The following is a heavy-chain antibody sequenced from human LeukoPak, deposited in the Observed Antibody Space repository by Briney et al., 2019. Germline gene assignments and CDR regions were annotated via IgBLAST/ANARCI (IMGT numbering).Heavy chain of an antibody. J-gene: IGHJ4*02. D-gene: IGHD4-17*01. V-gene: IGHV3-23*01. CDR3: ARYYGDSPYFDY. CDR1: GFTFSSYP. CDR2: ISGSGGST. Sequence: GGSLRLSCAASGFTFSSYPMSWVRQAPGKGLEWVSTISGSGGSTYYADSVKGRFTISRDNSKNTLYLQINSLKADDAAVYYCARYYGDSPYFDYWGQGTLVTVSA.